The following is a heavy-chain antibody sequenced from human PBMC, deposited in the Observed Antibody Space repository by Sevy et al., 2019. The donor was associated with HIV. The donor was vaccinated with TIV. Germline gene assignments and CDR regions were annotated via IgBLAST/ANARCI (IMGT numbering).Heavy chain of an antibody. CDR1: GDSVSSNGAA. J-gene: IGHJ5*01. V-gene: IGHV6-1*01. CDR3: GRAGATLDGGGRNCFDS. D-gene: IGHD1-26*01. Sequence: SQTLSLTCAISGDSVSSNGAAWNWIRQSPSRGLEWLGRTYFRSKWYNNYAVSVKSRITINPDTSKNQFSLHLDSMTPEDAAGYYCGRAGATLDGGGRNCFDSWGQGILVTVSS. CDR2: TYFRSKWYN.